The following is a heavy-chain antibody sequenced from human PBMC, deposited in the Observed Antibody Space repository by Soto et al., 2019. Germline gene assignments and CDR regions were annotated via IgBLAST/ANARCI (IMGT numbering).Heavy chain of an antibody. Sequence: QVQLQESGPGLVKPSETLSLTCTVSGGSISSYYWSWIRQPPGKGLEWIGYIYYSGSTNYNPSLNSRVPITVDTSTNPFSLKLSSVTAADTAVYYCARQSVGPYGSGSYFDYWGQGTLVTVSS. CDR1: GGSISSYY. CDR3: ARQSVGPYGSGSYFDY. D-gene: IGHD3-10*01. J-gene: IGHJ4*02. V-gene: IGHV4-59*08. CDR2: IYYSGST.